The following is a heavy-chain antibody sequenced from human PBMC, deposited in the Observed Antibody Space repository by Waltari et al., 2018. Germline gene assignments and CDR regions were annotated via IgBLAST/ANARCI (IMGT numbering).Heavy chain of an antibody. CDR1: GFTFSSYS. J-gene: IGHJ4*02. CDR2: ISSSSSYI. CDR3: ARDSIAARFIDY. D-gene: IGHD6-6*01. V-gene: IGHV3-21*01. Sequence: DVHLVEAGGGLVKPGWSLRLSCAASGFTFSSYSITLVRQAPGKVLEWVSSISSSSSYIYYADSVKGRFTISRDNAKNSLYLQMNSLRAEDTAVYYCARDSIAARFIDYWGQGTLVTVSS.